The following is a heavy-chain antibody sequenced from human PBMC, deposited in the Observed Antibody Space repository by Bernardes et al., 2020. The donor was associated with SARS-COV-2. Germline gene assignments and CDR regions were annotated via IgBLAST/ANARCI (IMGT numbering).Heavy chain of an antibody. Sequence: SATLTLTCTVSGGSISSYYWSWIRQPPGQGLEWIGYIYYSGSTHYNPSLKSRVTISVDTSKNQFSLKLSSVTAADTAVYYCARDSILRYFDINYYYYGMDVWGQGTTVTVSS. D-gene: IGHD3-9*01. J-gene: IGHJ6*02. V-gene: IGHV4-59*01. CDR3: ARDSILRYFDINYYYYGMDV. CDR1: GGSISSYY. CDR2: IYYSGST.